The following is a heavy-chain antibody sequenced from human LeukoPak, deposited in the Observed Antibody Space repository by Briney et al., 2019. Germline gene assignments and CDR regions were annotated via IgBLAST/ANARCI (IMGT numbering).Heavy chain of an antibody. CDR2: ISSSGSI. CDR1: GFTFSNYN. D-gene: IGHD2-2*01. J-gene: IGHJ4*02. V-gene: IGHV3-48*01. CDR3: AKRRYCSSVSCHDFDY. Sequence: PGGSLRLSCAASGFTFSNYNMNWVRQAPGKGLEWVSYISSSGSIYYADSVKGRLTISRDNVKNSLDLQMNSLGAEDTAVYYCAKRRYCSSVSCHDFDYWGQGTLVTVSS.